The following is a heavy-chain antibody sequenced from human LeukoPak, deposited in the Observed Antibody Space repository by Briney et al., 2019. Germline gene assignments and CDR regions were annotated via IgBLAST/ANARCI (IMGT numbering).Heavy chain of an antibody. V-gene: IGHV3-21*01. CDR3: ARDPIRYGGNSATFDY. Sequence: GGSLRLSCAASGFTFSTHTMNWVLQAPGKGLEWVSSISSSSSYIYYADSVKGRFTISRDNAKNSLYLQMNTLRAEDTAVYYCARDPIRYGGNSATFDYWGQGTLATVSS. CDR2: ISSSSSYI. D-gene: IGHD4-23*01. J-gene: IGHJ4*02. CDR1: GFTFSTHT.